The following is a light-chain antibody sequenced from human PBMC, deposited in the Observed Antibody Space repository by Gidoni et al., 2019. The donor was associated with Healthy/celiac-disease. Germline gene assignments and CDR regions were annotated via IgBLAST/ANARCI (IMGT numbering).Light chain of an antibody. Sequence: SYELTHPPSVSVSPGQTASITCSGDKLGAKYACWYPQKPGQSPVLVIYQDSKRPSGIPERFSGSNSGNTATLTISGTQAMDEADYYCQAWDSSTAVFGGGTKLTVL. CDR2: QDS. V-gene: IGLV3-1*01. CDR1: KLGAKY. CDR3: QAWDSSTAV. J-gene: IGLJ2*01.